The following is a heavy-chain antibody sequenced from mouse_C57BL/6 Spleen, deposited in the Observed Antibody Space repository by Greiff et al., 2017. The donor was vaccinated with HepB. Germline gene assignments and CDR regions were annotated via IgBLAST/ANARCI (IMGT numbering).Heavy chain of an antibody. V-gene: IGHV1-50*01. D-gene: IGHD2-5*01. CDR3: ARRSNYVAY. Sequence: VQLQQPGAELVKPGASVKLSCKASGYTFTSYWMQWVKQRPGQGLEWIGEIDPSDSYTNYNQKFKGKATLTVDTSSSTAYMQLSSLTSEDSAVYYCARRSNYVAYWGQGTLVTVSA. CDR2: IDPSDSYT. J-gene: IGHJ3*01. CDR1: GYTFTSYW.